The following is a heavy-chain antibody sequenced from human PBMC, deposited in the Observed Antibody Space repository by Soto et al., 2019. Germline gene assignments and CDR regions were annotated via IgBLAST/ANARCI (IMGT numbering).Heavy chain of an antibody. D-gene: IGHD1-1*01. CDR1: GFTFSSYG. CDR2: ISYDGSNK. Sequence: QVQLVESGGGVVQPGRSLRLCCAASGFTFSSYGMHWVRQAPGKGLEWVAVISYDGSNKYYADSVKGRFTISRDNSKNTLYLQMNSLRAEDTAVYYCAKGARPFPRTGVSKIPTYYFDYWGQGTLVTVSS. CDR3: AKGARPFPRTGVSKIPTYYFDY. J-gene: IGHJ4*02. V-gene: IGHV3-30*18.